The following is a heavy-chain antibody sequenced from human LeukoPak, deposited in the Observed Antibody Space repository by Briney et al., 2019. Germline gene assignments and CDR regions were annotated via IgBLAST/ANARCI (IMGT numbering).Heavy chain of an antibody. Sequence: PSETLSLTCAVYGGSFSGYYWSWIRQPPGKGLEWIGEINHSGSTNYNPSLKSRVTISVDTSKNQFSLKLSSVTAADTAVYYCARGPSYYYDSSGYYVYYYGMDVWGQGTTVTVSS. CDR3: ARGPSYYYDSSGYYVYYYGMDV. CDR2: INHSGST. V-gene: IGHV4-34*01. J-gene: IGHJ6*02. D-gene: IGHD3-22*01. CDR1: GGSFSGYY.